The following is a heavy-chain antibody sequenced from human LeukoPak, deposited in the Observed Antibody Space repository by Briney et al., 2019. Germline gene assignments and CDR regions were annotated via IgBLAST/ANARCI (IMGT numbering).Heavy chain of an antibody. D-gene: IGHD1-26*01. CDR3: AKGDTTWELPPDD. CDR1: GFTFSNYA. V-gene: IGHV3-23*01. J-gene: IGHJ4*02. Sequence: PGGSLRLSCTPSGFTFSNYAMRWVRQAPGKGLQWGSTIKGSGTSAYYEDSVKGHFTMSRDNSKNTVYLQMNSLRAEDTAVYYCAKGDTTWELPPDDWGQGTLVTVSS. CDR2: IKGSGTSA.